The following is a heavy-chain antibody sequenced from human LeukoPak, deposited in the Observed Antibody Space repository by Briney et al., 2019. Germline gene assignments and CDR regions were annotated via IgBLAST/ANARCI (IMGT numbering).Heavy chain of an antibody. J-gene: IGHJ4*02. Sequence: GGSLRLSCAASGFTFSSYAMTWVRQAPGKGLEWVSTISGSGGNTYYADSVKGRFTISRDNSKNTLYLQMNSLRAEDTAVYCCARSGSAAPGYWGQGTLVTVSS. CDR3: ARSGSAAPGY. CDR1: GFTFSSYA. V-gene: IGHV3-23*01. CDR2: ISGSGGNT. D-gene: IGHD3-3*01.